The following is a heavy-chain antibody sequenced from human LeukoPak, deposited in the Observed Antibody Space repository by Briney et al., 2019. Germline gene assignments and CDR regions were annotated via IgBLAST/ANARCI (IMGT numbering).Heavy chain of an antibody. CDR1: GGTFSSYA. J-gene: IGHJ6*04. CDR2: ISYDGSNK. D-gene: IGHD3-10*02. Sequence: PCKASGGTFSSYAMHWVRQAPGKGLEWVAVISYDGSNKYYADSVKGRFTISRDNSKNTLYLQMNSLRAEDTAVYYCAELGITMIGGVWGKGTTVTISS. V-gene: IGHV3-30*04. CDR3: AELGITMIGGV.